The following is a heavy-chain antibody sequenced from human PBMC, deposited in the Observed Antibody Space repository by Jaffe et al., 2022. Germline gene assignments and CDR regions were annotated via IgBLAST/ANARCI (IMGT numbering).Heavy chain of an antibody. CDR2: ISWNSGSI. Sequence: EVQLVESGGGLVQPGRSLRLSCAASGFTFDDYAMHWVRQAPGKGLEWVSGISWNSGSIGYADSVKGRFTISRDNAKNSLYLQMNSLRAEDTALYYCAKDIGSSGWADYWGQGTLVTVSS. CDR3: AKDIGSSGWADY. V-gene: IGHV3-9*01. D-gene: IGHD6-19*01. CDR1: GFTFDDYA. J-gene: IGHJ4*02.